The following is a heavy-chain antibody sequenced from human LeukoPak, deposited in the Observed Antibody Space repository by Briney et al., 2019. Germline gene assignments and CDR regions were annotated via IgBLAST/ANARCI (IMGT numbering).Heavy chain of an antibody. Sequence: GGSLRLSCAASGFTFSSYWMSWVRQAPGKGLEWVANIKQDGSEKYYVDSVKGRFTISRDNAKNSLYLQMNSLRAEDTAVYYCARDLIVGAGLFDYWGQGTLVTVSS. J-gene: IGHJ4*02. D-gene: IGHD1-26*01. CDR2: IKQDGSEK. CDR1: GFTFSSYW. CDR3: ARDLIVGAGLFDY. V-gene: IGHV3-7*01.